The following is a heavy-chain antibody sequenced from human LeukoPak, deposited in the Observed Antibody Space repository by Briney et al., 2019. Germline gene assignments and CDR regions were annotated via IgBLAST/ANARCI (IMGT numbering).Heavy chain of an antibody. CDR1: GYTFTIYG. V-gene: IGHV1-18*01. J-gene: IGHJ3*02. CDR3: ARVFTYCSGGSCYLGAFDI. D-gene: IGHD2-15*01. CDR2: ISAYNGNT. Sequence: GASVKVSCKASGYTFTIYGISWVRQAPGQGLEWMGWISAYNGNTNYAQKLQGRVTMTTDTSTSTAYMELRSLRSDDTAVYYCARVFTYCSGGSCYLGAFDIWGQGTMVTVSS.